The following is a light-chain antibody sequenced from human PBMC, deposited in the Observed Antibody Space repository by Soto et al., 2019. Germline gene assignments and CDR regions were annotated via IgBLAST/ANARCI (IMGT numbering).Light chain of an antibody. V-gene: IGKV3-15*01. CDR3: QQYNNWPRT. Sequence: EILMTQSPATLSVSPGERATLSCRASQSVGSNLAWYQQKPGQAPRLLMYGASTRATGIPARFSGSGSGTEFTLTISSLQSEDFAVYHCQQYNNWPRTFGGGTKVEIK. J-gene: IGKJ4*01. CDR2: GAS. CDR1: QSVGSN.